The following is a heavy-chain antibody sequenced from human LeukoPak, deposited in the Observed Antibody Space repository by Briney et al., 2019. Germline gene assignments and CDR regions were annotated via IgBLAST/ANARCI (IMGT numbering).Heavy chain of an antibody. D-gene: IGHD6-19*01. V-gene: IGHV1-46*01. CDR1: GYIFTSYY. J-gene: IGHJ4*02. CDR3: ARFAVHRRLAVAGQFGLDY. CDR2: INPSGGNT. Sequence: GASVKVSCKASGYIFTSYYIHWVRQAPGQGLEWMGIINPSGGNTNYAQKFQGRVTMTRGTSTSTVYMELSSLRSGDTAVYYCARFAVHRRLAVAGQFGLDYWGQGTLVTVSS.